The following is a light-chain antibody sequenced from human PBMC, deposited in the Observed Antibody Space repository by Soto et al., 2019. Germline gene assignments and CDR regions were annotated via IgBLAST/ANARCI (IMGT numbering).Light chain of an antibody. CDR3: QQTYNTPQT. CDR2: AAS. CDR1: QSVSSN. Sequence: TQSPGTLSLSPGERATLSCRASQSVSSNLAWYQQKPGKAPKLLIYAASSLQSGVPSRFSGSGSGTDFTLTISSLQPEDFATYYCQQTYNTPQTFGQGTKVDIK. J-gene: IGKJ1*01. V-gene: IGKV1-39*01.